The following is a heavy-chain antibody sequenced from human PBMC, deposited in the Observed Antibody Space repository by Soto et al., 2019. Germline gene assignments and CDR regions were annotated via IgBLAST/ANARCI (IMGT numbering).Heavy chain of an antibody. CDR3: AKLMSWSDGYFDL. Sequence: EVQLLESGGGLVQPGGSLRLSCAASGFTFSSYAMSWVRQAPGQGLEWVSAISGSGGSTYYADSVKGRFTISRDNSKNTLYLQMKSLRADDTAVYYCAKLMSWSDGYFDLWGRGTLVTVSS. V-gene: IGHV3-23*01. D-gene: IGHD3-3*01. J-gene: IGHJ2*01. CDR1: GFTFSSYA. CDR2: ISGSGGST.